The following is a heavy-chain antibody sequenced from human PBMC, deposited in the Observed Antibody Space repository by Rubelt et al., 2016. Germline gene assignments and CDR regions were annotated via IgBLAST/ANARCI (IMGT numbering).Heavy chain of an antibody. CDR1: GFSLSTSGMC. J-gene: IGHJ6*02. CDR3: ARILLPDYYDSSGGMDV. CDR2: IDWDDDK. V-gene: IGHV2-70*15. D-gene: IGHD3-22*01. Sequence: QVTLRESGPALVKPTQTLTLTCTFSGFSLSTSGMCVSWIRQPPGKALEWLARIDWDDDKYYSTSLKTRLTISKDTSKNQVGLTMTTMDPVDTATYYCARILLPDYYDSSGGMDVWGQGTTVTVSS.